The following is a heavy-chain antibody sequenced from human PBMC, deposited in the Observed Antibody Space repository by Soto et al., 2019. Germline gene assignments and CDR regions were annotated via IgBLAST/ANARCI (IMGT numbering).Heavy chain of an antibody. CDR3: ARQYSSSSVYYYYMDV. J-gene: IGHJ6*03. V-gene: IGHV1-69*02. CDR2: IIPILGIA. CDR1: GGTFSSYT. Sequence: QVQLVQPGAEVKKPGSSVKVSCKASGGTFSSYTISWVRQAPGQGLEWMGRIIPILGIANYAQKFQGRVTITADKSTSTAYMELSSLRSEDTAVYYCARQYSSSSVYYYYMDVWGKGTTVTVSS. D-gene: IGHD6-6*01.